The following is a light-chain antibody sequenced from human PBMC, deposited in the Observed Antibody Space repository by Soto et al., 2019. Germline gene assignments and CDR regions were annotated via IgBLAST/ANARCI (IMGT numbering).Light chain of an antibody. V-gene: IGKV2-28*01. CDR2: LGS. Sequence: DTVMTQSPLFLPVTPGEPASISCRSSQSRLNSGDNYLDWYLQKPGQSPQLLIYLGSTRASGVPDRFSGSGSATDFTLKISRVEAEDVGVYYCMQALQTPLTFGGGTKVDIK. J-gene: IGKJ4*01. CDR1: QSRLNSGDNY. CDR3: MQALQTPLT.